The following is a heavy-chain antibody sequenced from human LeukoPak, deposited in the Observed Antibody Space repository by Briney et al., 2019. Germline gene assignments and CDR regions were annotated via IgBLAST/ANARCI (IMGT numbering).Heavy chain of an antibody. CDR1: GGTFSSYA. D-gene: IGHD3-22*01. J-gene: IGHJ5*02. Sequence: VASVKVSCKASGGTFSSYAISWVRQAPGQGLEWMGRIIPILGIANYAQKFQGRVTITTDESTSTAYMELSSLRSEDTAVYYCASDYYDSSGYPFDPWGQGTLVTVSS. CDR3: ASDYYDSSGYPFDP. CDR2: IIPILGIA. V-gene: IGHV1-69*04.